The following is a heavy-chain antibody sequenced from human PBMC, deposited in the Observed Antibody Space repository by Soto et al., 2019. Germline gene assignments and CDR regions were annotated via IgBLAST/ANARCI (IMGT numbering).Heavy chain of an antibody. J-gene: IGHJ5*02. D-gene: IGHD6-13*01. CDR1: GHTLTELS. V-gene: IGHV1-24*01. CDR2: FDPEGGEA. CDR3: ARARLVAAAGTTWFDP. Sequence: ASVKVSCKISGHTLTELSIHWVRQAPGKGLEWMGGFDPEGGEAIYAQKFQGRVTMTRDTSTSTVYMELSSLRSEDTAVYYCARARLVAAAGTTWFDPWGQGTLVTVSS.